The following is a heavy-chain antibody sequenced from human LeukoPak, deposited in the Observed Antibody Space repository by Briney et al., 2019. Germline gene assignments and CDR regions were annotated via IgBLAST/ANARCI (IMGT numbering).Heavy chain of an antibody. CDR2: ISSGSSFK. CDR3: ASEYQQPLDY. Sequence: GGSLRLSCAASGFAFSSYSMNWVRQAPGKGLEWVSSISSGSSFKYYADSVKGRFTISRDNAKNSLYLQMSSLRAEDTAVYSCASEYQQPLDYWGPGALVTVSS. CDR1: GFAFSSYS. V-gene: IGHV3-21*01. D-gene: IGHD2-2*01. J-gene: IGHJ4*02.